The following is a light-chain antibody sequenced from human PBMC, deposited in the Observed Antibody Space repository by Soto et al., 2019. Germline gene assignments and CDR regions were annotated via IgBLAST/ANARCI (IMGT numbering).Light chain of an antibody. J-gene: IGLJ1*01. CDR2: NSN. CDR3: AAWDDSLNALFV. Sequence: QSVLTQPPAASGTPWQSVTISCSGSSANIGINIVNLYQQLPGTAPKLLIYNSNQRPSGVTDRFSGSKSGTSASLAISGLKSEDEADYYCAAWDDSLNALFVLGTAPTVTVL. CDR1: SANIGINI. V-gene: IGLV1-44*01.